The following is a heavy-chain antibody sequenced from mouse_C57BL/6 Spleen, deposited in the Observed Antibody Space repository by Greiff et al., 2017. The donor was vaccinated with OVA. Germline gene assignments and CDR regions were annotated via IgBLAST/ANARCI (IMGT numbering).Heavy chain of an antibody. CDR1: GYTFTSYW. Sequence: QVQLQQPGAELVKPGASVKMSCKASGYTFTSYWITWVKQRPGQGLEWIGDISPGSGSTNYNEKFKSKATLTVDTSSSTAYMQLSSLTSEDSAVYYCARHSPLDSSGSLYAMDYWGQGTSVTVSS. D-gene: IGHD3-2*02. J-gene: IGHJ4*01. V-gene: IGHV1-55*01. CDR2: ISPGSGST. CDR3: ARHSPLDSSGSLYAMDY.